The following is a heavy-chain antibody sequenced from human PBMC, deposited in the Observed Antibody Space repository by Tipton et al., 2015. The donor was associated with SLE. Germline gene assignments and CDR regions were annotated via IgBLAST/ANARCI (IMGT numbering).Heavy chain of an antibody. CDR3: ASRPRGIRPIDY. V-gene: IGHV4-39*07. CDR2: IYYSGST. Sequence: LRLSCTVSGGSISSSSYYWGWIRQPPGKGLEWIGSIYYSGSTYYNPSLKSRVTISVDTSKNQFSLKLSSVTAADTAVYYCASRPRGIRPIDYWGQGTLVTVSS. CDR1: GGSISSSSYY. J-gene: IGHJ4*02. D-gene: IGHD3-16*01.